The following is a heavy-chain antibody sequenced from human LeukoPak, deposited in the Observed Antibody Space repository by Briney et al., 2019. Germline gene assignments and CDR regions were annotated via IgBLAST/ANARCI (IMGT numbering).Heavy chain of an antibody. Sequence: GASVKVSCKASGGTFSSYAISWVRQAPGQGLEWMGRIIPILGIANYAQKFQGRVTITADKSMSTAYMELSSLRSEDTAVYYCARDNWNDPTFDYWGQGTLVTVSS. J-gene: IGHJ4*02. D-gene: IGHD1-20*01. V-gene: IGHV1-69*04. CDR2: IIPILGIA. CDR1: GGTFSSYA. CDR3: ARDNWNDPTFDY.